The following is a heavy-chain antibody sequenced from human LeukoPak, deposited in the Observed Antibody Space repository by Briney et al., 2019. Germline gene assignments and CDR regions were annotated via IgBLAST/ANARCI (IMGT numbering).Heavy chain of an antibody. Sequence: GRSPRFSCAASGFTFSTYAMHWVRQAPGKGLEWVAVISYDGSNKYYADSVKGRFTVSRDNSKNTLYLQMNSLRAEDTAVYYCARGPPYSSSWYFDYWGQGTLVTVSS. D-gene: IGHD6-13*01. CDR1: GFTFSTYA. V-gene: IGHV3-30-3*01. J-gene: IGHJ4*02. CDR2: ISYDGSNK. CDR3: ARGPPYSSSWYFDY.